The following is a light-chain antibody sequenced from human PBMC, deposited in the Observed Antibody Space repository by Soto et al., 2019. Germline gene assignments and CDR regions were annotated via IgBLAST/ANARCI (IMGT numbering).Light chain of an antibody. Sequence: EIVMTQSPATLSVSPGERATLSCRASQSVSSNLAWYQQKPGQAPRLLIYGASTRATGIPARFSGSVSGTEFTLTISSLQSEDFAVYYCQHYNNWPLTFGGGTKVDI. CDR3: QHYNNWPLT. J-gene: IGKJ4*01. CDR2: GAS. CDR1: QSVSSN. V-gene: IGKV3-15*01.